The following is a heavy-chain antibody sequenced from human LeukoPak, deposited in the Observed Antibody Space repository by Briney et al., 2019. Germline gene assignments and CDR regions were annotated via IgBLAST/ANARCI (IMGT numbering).Heavy chain of an antibody. J-gene: IGHJ6*03. CDR2: IYHGDFDT. D-gene: IGHD3-10*01. V-gene: IGHV5-51*01. Sequence: GGALQISCKGSGCSFTSYWIGRVRQMPGKGVEWRGIIYHGDFDTRYSPSFQGQVTISADKSISTAYLQWSSLKASDTAMYYCARYYGGYMDVWGKGTTVTVSS. CDR3: ARYYGGYMDV. CDR1: GCSFTSYW.